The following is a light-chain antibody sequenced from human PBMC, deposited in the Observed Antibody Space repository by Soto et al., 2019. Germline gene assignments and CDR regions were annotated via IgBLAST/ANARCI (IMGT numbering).Light chain of an antibody. CDR3: QQYNSSPLT. Sequence: DIQMTQSPSTLSAFVGDRVTITCRASQSISSWLAWYQQKPGKAPKLLIYKASTLESGVPSRFSGSGSGTEFTLTISSLQPDDFATYYCQQYNSSPLTFGGGTKVEIK. CDR2: KAS. V-gene: IGKV1-5*03. CDR1: QSISSW. J-gene: IGKJ4*01.